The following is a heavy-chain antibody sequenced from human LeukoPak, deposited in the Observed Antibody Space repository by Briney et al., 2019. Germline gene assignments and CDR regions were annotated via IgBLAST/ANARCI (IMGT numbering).Heavy chain of an antibody. CDR2: IDYTGST. CDR3: ARGPPRAVWYFDL. CDR1: GGSISSYY. V-gene: IGHV4-59*13. J-gene: IGHJ2*01. D-gene: IGHD6-19*01. Sequence: SETLSLTCTVSGGSISSYYGSWIRQPPGKGLDLIGYIDYTGSTKYNPSLKSRVNISVDTSQNHFSLRLSSVTAADPATYFCARGPPRAVWYFDLWGRGTLVAVSS.